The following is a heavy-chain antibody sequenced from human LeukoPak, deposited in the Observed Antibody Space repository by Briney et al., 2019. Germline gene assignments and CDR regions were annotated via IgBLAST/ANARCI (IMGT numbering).Heavy chain of an antibody. Sequence: GGSLRLSRAASGFTFSSYEMNWVRQAPGKGLEWVSYISSSGSTIYYADSVKGRFTISRDNAKNSLYLQMNSLRAEDTAVYYCARVAAVNYYFDYWGQGPRSPSPQ. D-gene: IGHD6-13*01. J-gene: IGHJ4*02. CDR2: ISSSGSTI. CDR3: ARVAAVNYYFDY. V-gene: IGHV3-48*03. CDR1: GFTFSSYE.